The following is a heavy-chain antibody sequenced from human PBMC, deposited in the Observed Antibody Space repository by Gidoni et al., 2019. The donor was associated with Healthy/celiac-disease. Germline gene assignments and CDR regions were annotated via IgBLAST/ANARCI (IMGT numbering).Heavy chain of an antibody. J-gene: IGHJ4*02. CDR2: ISGSGGST. V-gene: IGHV3-23*01. Sequence: EMQLLESGGGLVQPGGSLRLCCAAPAVTFSSYALSWVRQAPGKGLEWVSAISGSGGSTYYADSVKGRFTISRDNSKNTLYLQMNSLGAEDTAVYYCAKGFYGDSRGDYFDYWGQGTLVTVSS. CDR3: AKGFYGDSRGDYFDY. CDR1: AVTFSSYA. D-gene: IGHD4-17*01.